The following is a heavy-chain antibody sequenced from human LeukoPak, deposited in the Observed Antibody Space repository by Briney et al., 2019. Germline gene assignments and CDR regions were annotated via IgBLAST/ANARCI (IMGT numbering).Heavy chain of an antibody. CDR1: GRSISSSSYY. CDR3: ATLGKWELRFDY. D-gene: IGHD1-26*01. Sequence: SETLSLTCTVSGRSISSSSYYWGWIRQPPGKGLEWIGSIYYSGSTYYNPSLKSRVTISVDTSKNQFSLKLSSVTAADTAVYYCATLGKWELRFDYWGQGTLVTVSS. J-gene: IGHJ4*02. CDR2: IYYSGST. V-gene: IGHV4-39*01.